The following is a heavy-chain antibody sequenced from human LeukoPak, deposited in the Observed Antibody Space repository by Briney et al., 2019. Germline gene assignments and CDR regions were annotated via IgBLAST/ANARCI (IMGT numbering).Heavy chain of an antibody. J-gene: IGHJ5*02. Sequence: GGSLRLSCAASGFTFYEYTMHWVRHAPGKGPEWVALFCYDGDPTFYRESVKGRFTVSRDNSKNTLYLQMRSLRTEDTAFYYCAKDGHYCTATSCFSSWLDPWGQGTLVTVSS. CDR1: GFTFYEYT. D-gene: IGHD2-15*01. V-gene: IGHV3-43*01. CDR2: FCYDGDPT. CDR3: AKDGHYCTATSCFSSWLDP.